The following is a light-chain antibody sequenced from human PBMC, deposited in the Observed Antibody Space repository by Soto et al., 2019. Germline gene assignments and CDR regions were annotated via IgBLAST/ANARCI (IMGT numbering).Light chain of an antibody. J-gene: IGKJ4*01. CDR1: QSVSSN. Sequence: EIVMTQSPDTLSLSPGETATLSCRASQSVSSNFVAWFHQKPGQAPRLLIYGASSRAIGIPDRFSASGSGTDFTLIISSLQSEDFAVYYCQQYNNWPLTFGGGTKVEIK. CDR2: GAS. V-gene: IGKV3D-15*01. CDR3: QQYNNWPLT.